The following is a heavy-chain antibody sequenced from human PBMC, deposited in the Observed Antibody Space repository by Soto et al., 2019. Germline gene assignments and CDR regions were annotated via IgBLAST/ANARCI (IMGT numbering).Heavy chain of an antibody. J-gene: IGHJ6*02. CDR3: AREKLLPVTTYTYYSGMDV. CDR1: GFTFSSYG. Sequence: QVQLVESGGGVVQPGRSLRLSCAASGFTFSSYGMHWVRQAPGKGLEWVAAIWYDGSNKYYADSVKGRFTISRDNSKNQLYLQMNSLRAEDTAVYYCAREKLLPVTTYTYYSGMDVWGQGTTVTVSS. V-gene: IGHV3-33*01. CDR2: IWYDGSNK. D-gene: IGHD4-17*01.